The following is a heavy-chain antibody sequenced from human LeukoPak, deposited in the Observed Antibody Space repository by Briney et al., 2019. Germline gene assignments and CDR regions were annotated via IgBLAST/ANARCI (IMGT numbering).Heavy chain of an antibody. CDR1: GGTFSSYT. Sequence: GASVKVSCKASGGTFSSYTISWVRQAPGQGLEWMGRIIPILGIANYAQKFQGRVTITTDESTSTAYMELSSLRSEDTAVYYCARSHVPCYDSSGLRYFDLWGRGTLVTVSS. J-gene: IGHJ2*01. V-gene: IGHV1-69*02. D-gene: IGHD3-22*01. CDR3: ARSHVPCYDSSGLRYFDL. CDR2: IIPILGIA.